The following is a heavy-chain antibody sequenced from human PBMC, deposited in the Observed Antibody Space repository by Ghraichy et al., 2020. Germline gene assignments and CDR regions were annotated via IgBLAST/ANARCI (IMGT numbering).Heavy chain of an antibody. CDR3: ARGWLPLRFLSWFDP. CDR2: IIPIFGTA. V-gene: IGHV1-69*05. D-gene: IGHD3-3*01. J-gene: IGHJ5*02. Sequence: SVKVSCKASGGTFSSYAISWVRQAPGQGLEWMGGIIPIFGTANYAQKFQGRVTITTDESTSTAYMELSSLRSEDTAVYYCARGWLPLRFLSWFDPWCQGTLVTVSS. CDR1: GGTFSSYA.